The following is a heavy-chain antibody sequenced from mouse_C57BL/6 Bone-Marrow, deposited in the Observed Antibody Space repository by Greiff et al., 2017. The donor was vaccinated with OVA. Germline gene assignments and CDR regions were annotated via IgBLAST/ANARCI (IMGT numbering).Heavy chain of an antibody. V-gene: IGHV10-1*01. D-gene: IGHD1-1*01. CDR3: VRHKVLRGFDY. CDR2: IRSKSNNYAT. CDR1: GFSFNTYA. Sequence: EAGGGLVQPKGSLKLSCAASGFSFNTYAMNWVRQAPGKGLEWVARIRSKSNNYATYYADSVKDRFTISRDDSESMLYLQMNNLKTEDTAMYYCVRHKVLRGFDYWGQGTTLTVSS. J-gene: IGHJ2*01.